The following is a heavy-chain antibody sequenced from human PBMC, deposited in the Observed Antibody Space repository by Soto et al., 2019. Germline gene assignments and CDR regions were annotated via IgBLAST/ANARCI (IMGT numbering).Heavy chain of an antibody. D-gene: IGHD3-22*01. V-gene: IGHV4-59*01. CDR1: GGSISSYY. CDR2: SYYSGST. J-gene: IGHJ4*02. Sequence: QVQLQESGPGLVKPSETLSLTCTVSGGSISSYYWSWIRQPPGKGLEWIGYSYYSGSTNYNPSLKSRVTISVDTSKNQFSLKLSSVTAADTAVYYCARVGSSGYYYNDYWGQGTLVTVSS. CDR3: ARVGSSGYYYNDY.